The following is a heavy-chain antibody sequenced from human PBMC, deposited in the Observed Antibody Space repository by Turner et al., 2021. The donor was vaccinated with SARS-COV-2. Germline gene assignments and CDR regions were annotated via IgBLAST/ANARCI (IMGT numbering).Heavy chain of an antibody. CDR3: AGSGGWLLDL. V-gene: IGHV3-7*03. CDR1: GFTLSNYW. Sequence: EVQSVATGGDLVQPGWSLRLSCAASGFTLSNYWMSWVGQAPGKGLEWVANIRQDGSEKEYVDSGKGRFTISRNNAKNSLYLQMNSLRVEDTAVYYCAGSGGWLLDLWGQGTLVTVSS. D-gene: IGHD6-19*01. J-gene: IGHJ4*02. CDR2: IRQDGSEK.